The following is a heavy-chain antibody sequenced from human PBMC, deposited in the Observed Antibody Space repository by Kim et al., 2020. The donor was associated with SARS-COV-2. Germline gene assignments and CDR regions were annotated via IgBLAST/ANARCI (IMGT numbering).Heavy chain of an antibody. D-gene: IGHD3-10*01. J-gene: IGHJ6*02. CDR1: GFTFSSYS. CDR3: ARDKVRGVYYYYYGMDV. Sequence: GGSLRLSCAASGFTFSSYSMNWVRQAPGKGLEWVSYISSSSSTIYYADSVKGRFTISRDNAKNSLYLQMNSLRAEDTAVYYCARDKVRGVYYYYYGMDVWGQGTTVTVSS. V-gene: IGHV3-48*04. CDR2: ISSSSSTI.